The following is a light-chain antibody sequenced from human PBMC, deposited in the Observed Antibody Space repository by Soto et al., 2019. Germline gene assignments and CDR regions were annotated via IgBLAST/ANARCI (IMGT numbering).Light chain of an antibody. Sequence: DIQMTQSPPSLSASVGDIVTITCQASQDIGKYLNWYQQKPGKVPKLLISDAYNLEIGVSSRFSGSGSGIHFTFTISSLEPEDIATYYCQYYSILVFGFRPGTKVKIK. CDR1: QDIGKY. CDR2: DAY. V-gene: IGKV1-33*01. J-gene: IGKJ3*01. CDR3: QYYSILVFG.